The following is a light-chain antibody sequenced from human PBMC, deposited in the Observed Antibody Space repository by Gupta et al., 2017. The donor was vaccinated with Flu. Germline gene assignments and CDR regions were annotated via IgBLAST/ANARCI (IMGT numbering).Light chain of an antibody. CDR1: QSFSSTY. Sequence: EIVLTQSPGTLSLSPGERATLSCRASQSFSSTYLAWYQQKPGQAPMLLIYGASIRAQGIPDRDSGSGSGTDGTITISRLELEEFEVYYCKQYGTAGSSPRTFGQGTKVEIK. J-gene: IGKJ1*01. CDR2: GAS. V-gene: IGKV3-20*01. CDR3: KQYGTAGSSPRT.